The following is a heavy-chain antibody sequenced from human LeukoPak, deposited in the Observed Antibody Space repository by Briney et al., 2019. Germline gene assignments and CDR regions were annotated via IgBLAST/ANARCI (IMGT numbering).Heavy chain of an antibody. Sequence: GASVKVSCKASGYTFTGYYMHWVRQAPGQGLEWMGGIIPIFGTANYAQKFQGRVTITADESTSTAYMELSSLRSEDTAVYYCARDATARYYYYGMDVWGQGTTVTVSS. D-gene: IGHD5-18*01. J-gene: IGHJ6*02. V-gene: IGHV1-69*13. CDR3: ARDATARYYYYGMDV. CDR2: IIPIFGTA. CDR1: GYTFTGYY.